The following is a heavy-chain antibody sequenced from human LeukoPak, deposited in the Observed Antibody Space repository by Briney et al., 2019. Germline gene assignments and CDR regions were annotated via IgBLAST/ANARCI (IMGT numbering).Heavy chain of an antibody. CDR1: GYTFTSYD. Sequence: GASVKVSCKASGYTFTSYDINWVRQATGQGLEWMGWMNPNSGNTGYARKFQGRVTITRNTSMSTAYMELSSLRSEDTAVYYCARGYPDIVVVPAAIYWFDPWGQGTLVTVSS. CDR3: ARGYPDIVVVPAAIYWFDP. CDR2: MNPNSGNT. V-gene: IGHV1-8*03. J-gene: IGHJ5*02. D-gene: IGHD2-2*02.